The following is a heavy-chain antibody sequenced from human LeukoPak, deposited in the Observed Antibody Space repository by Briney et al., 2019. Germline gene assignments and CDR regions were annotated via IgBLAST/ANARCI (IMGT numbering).Heavy chain of an antibody. D-gene: IGHD6-13*01. V-gene: IGHV1-69*02. CDR1: GGTFSSYT. Sequence: SVKVSCKASGGTFSSYTISWVRQAPGQGLEWMGRIIPILGIANYAQKFQGRVTITADKSTSTAYMELSSLRSEDTAVYYCATHSCSWYYFDYWGQGTLVTVSS. J-gene: IGHJ4*02. CDR3: ATHSCSWYYFDY. CDR2: IIPILGIA.